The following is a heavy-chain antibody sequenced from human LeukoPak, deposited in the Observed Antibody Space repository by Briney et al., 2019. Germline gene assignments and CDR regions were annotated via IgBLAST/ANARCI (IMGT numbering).Heavy chain of an antibody. CDR3: ARVVYYGSGSYFDY. D-gene: IGHD3-10*01. V-gene: IGHV4-4*02. CDR2: IYHSGST. CDR1: GGSISSSNW. J-gene: IGHJ4*02. Sequence: SETLSLTCAVSGGSISSSNWWSWVRQPPGKGLEWIGEIYHSGSTNYNPSLKSRVTISVDKSKNQFSLKLSSVTAADTAVYYCARVVYYGSGSYFDYWGQGTLATVSS.